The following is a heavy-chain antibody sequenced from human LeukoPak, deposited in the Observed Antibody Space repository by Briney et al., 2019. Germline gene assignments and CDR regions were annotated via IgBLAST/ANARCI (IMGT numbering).Heavy chain of an antibody. CDR1: GFTFSSYS. CDR3: ARDGITIFGVVIIDYYYGMDV. CDR2: ISSSSSYI. Sequence: PGGSLSLSCAASGFTFSSYSMNWVRQAPGKGLEWVSSISSSSSYIYYADSVKGRFTISRDNAKNSLYLQMNSLRAEDTAVYYCARDGITIFGVVIIDYYYGMDVWGQGTTVTVSS. J-gene: IGHJ6*02. D-gene: IGHD3-3*01. V-gene: IGHV3-21*01.